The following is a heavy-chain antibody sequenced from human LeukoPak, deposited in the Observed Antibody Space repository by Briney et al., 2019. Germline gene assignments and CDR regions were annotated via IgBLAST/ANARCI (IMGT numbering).Heavy chain of an antibody. CDR2: SKHSGST. V-gene: IGHV4-34*01. J-gene: IGHJ4*02. D-gene: IGHD3-10*01. CDR1: GGSLCGYY. CDR3: VGFTIVRGVIPFFDY. Sequence: PETPSDTCAVYGGSLCGYYWSWSPQPPRERLGWSGESKHSGSTNYNPSLKSRVIISADTSNNQFLLKLSSVTAADTAVYYCVGFTIVRGVIPFFDYWGQGTLVTVSS.